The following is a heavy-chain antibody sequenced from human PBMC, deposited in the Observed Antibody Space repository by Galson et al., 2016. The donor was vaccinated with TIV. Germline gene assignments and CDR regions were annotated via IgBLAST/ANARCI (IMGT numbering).Heavy chain of an antibody. CDR2: ISAYDGHT. CDR3: ALDHTLGPNWYLDL. D-gene: IGHD2-2*02. Sequence: SVKVSCKASGYTFINYGITWVRQAPGQGLEWMGWISAYDGHTNYALKFHGRVTMTTDTATRTAYMDLRSLTSDDAAVYYCALDHTLGPNWYLDLLGRGTLVIVSS. V-gene: IGHV1-18*01. J-gene: IGHJ2*01. CDR1: GYTFINYG.